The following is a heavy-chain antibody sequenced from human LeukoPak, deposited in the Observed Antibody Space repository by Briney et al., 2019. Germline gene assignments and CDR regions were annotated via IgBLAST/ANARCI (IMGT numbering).Heavy chain of an antibody. CDR1: GYTFTGYY. V-gene: IGHV1-2*02. J-gene: IGHJ6*03. Sequence: ASVKVSCKASGYTFTGYYMHWVRQAPGQGLEWMGWINPNSGGTNYAQEFQGRVTMTRDTSISTAYMELSRLRSDDTAVYYCARGIVGATRRDYYYYYMDVWGKGTTVTVSS. D-gene: IGHD1-26*01. CDR3: ARGIVGATRRDYYYYYMDV. CDR2: INPNSGGT.